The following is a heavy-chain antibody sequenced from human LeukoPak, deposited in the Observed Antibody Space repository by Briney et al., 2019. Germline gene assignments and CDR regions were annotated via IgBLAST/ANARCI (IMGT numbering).Heavy chain of an antibody. D-gene: IGHD2/OR15-2a*01. CDR1: GFTVSTNY. V-gene: IGHV3-53*01. CDR3: ARCFSDAFYI. J-gene: IGHJ3*02. Sequence: GGSLRLSCAASGFTVSTNYMSWVRQAPGKGLDWVSVIYNGGSTYYADSVKGRFTISRDNSKNTLYLQMSSLRAEDTAIYYCARCFSDAFYIWGQGTMVTVSS. CDR2: IYNGGST.